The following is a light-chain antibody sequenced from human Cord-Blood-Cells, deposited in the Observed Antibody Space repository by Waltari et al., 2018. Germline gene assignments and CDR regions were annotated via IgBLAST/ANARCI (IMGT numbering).Light chain of an antibody. J-gene: IGKJ1*01. Sequence: DIVMTQSPLSLPVTPGEPASISCRSSQSLLHSIGYNYLDWYLQKPGQSPQLLIYLGSNPAAGVPYMFSGSGSGTDFTLKISREEAEDVGVYYCMQALQTPWTFGQGTKVEIK. CDR1: QSLLHSIGYNY. V-gene: IGKV2-28*01. CDR2: LGS. CDR3: MQALQTPWT.